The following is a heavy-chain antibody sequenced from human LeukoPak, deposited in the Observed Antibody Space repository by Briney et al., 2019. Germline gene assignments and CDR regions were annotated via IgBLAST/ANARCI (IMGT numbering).Heavy chain of an antibody. CDR1: GFTFSSYW. D-gene: IGHD6-13*01. CDR3: ATMALSSWFDY. Sequence: GGSLRLSCAASGFTFSSYWMSWVRQAPGKGLEWVANIKQDGSEKYYVDSVKGRFTISRDNAKNSLYLQMHSLRAEDTAVYFCATMALSSWFDYWGQGTLVTVSS. V-gene: IGHV3-7*01. J-gene: IGHJ4*02. CDR2: IKQDGSEK.